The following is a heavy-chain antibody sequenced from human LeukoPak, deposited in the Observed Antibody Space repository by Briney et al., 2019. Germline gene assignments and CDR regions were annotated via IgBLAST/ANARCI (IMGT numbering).Heavy chain of an antibody. CDR1: GFTGSSNY. V-gene: IGHV3-53*01. Sequence: GGSLRLSCAASGFTGSSNYMSWVRQAPGKGLEWVSVIYPGGSTYYAGSVQGRFTVSRDNSKNTLYLQMNSLRDEDTAMYYCARTTVTTNFKDAFDIWGQGTVVTVSS. J-gene: IGHJ3*02. CDR2: IYPGGST. CDR3: ARTTVTTNFKDAFDI. D-gene: IGHD4-17*01.